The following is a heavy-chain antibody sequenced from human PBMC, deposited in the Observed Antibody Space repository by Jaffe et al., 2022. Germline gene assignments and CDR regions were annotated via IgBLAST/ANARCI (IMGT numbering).Heavy chain of an antibody. J-gene: IGHJ4*02. V-gene: IGHV4-34*01. CDR3: ARRGRYYGSGSYSPYYFDY. D-gene: IGHD3-10*01. CDR2: INHSGST. CDR1: GGSFSGYY. Sequence: QVQLQQWGAGLLKPSETLSLTCAVYGGSFSGYYWSWIRQPPGKGLEWIGEINHSGSTNYNPSLKSRVTISVDTSKNQFSLKLSSVTAADTAVYYCARRGRYYGSGSYSPYYFDYWGQGTLVTVSS.